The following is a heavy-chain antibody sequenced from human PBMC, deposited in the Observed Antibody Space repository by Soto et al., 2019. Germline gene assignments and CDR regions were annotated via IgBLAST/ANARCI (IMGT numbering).Heavy chain of an antibody. J-gene: IGHJ4*02. CDR2: IYHSGST. CDR3: ARGVRQQQRDY. V-gene: IGHV4-4*02. D-gene: IGHD6-25*01. Sequence: WSWVRQPPGKGLEWIGEIYHSGSTNYNPSLKSRVIISVDKSKNQCSLKLSSVTDADTAVYYCARGVRQQQRDYWGQGTLVTVS.